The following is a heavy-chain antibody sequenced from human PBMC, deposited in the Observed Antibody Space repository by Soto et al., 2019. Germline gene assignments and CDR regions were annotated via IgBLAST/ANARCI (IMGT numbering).Heavy chain of an antibody. J-gene: IGHJ6*03. CDR1: GGSFSGYY. CDR2: INHSGST. CDR3: ARAPIVVVPAAKNYYYYYYMDV. V-gene: IGHV4-34*01. Sequence: SETLSLTCAVYGGSFSGYYWSWIRQPPGKGLEWNGEINHSGSTNYNPSLKSRVTISVDTSMNQFSLKLSSVTAADTAVYYCARAPIVVVPAAKNYYYYYYMDVWGKGTTVTVSS. D-gene: IGHD2-2*01.